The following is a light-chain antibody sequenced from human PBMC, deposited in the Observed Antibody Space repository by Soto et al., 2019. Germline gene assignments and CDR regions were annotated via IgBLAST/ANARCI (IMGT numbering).Light chain of an antibody. V-gene: IGKV3-15*01. Sequence: EIVMTQSPATLSVSPGERATLSCRASQSVSSNLAWYQQKPGQAPRLLIYGASTRVTGIPARFSGSGSGTEFALPISSLQSEDFEVYYCQQYNNWPPWTSGQGTKVEIK. CDR3: QQYNNWPPWT. CDR2: GAS. J-gene: IGKJ1*01. CDR1: QSVSSN.